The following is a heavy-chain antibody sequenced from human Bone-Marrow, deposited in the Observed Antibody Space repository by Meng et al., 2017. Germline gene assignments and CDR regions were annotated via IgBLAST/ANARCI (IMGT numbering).Heavy chain of an antibody. CDR2: INWNGGST. D-gene: IGHD2-2*01. CDR1: GFTFDDYG. V-gene: IGHV3-20*04. Sequence: GGSLRLSCAASGFTFDDYGMSWVRQAPGKGLEWVSGINWNGGSTGYAASVKGRFTISRDNAKNSLYLQMNSLRAEDTALYYCARVGYCSSTSCYSHYYYYGMDVWGQGTTVTVSS. J-gene: IGHJ6*02. CDR3: ARVGYCSSTSCYSHYYYYGMDV.